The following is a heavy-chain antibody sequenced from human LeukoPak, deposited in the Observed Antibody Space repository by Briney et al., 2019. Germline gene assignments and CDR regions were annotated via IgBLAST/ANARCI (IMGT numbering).Heavy chain of an antibody. CDR1: GFTFSSYG. V-gene: IGHV3-21*01. Sequence: GRSLRLSCAASGFTFSSYGMHWVRQAPGKGLEWVSSISSSSSYIYYADPVKGRFTISRDNAKNSLYLQMNSLRAEDTAVYYCARDRGYYFDYWGQGTLVTVSS. CDR2: ISSSSSYI. J-gene: IGHJ4*02. CDR3: ARDRGYYFDY.